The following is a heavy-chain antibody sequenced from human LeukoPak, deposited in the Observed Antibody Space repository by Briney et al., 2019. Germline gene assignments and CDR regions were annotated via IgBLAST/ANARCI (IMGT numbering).Heavy chain of an antibody. V-gene: IGHV3-15*01. CDR2: IKTKTDGGTT. D-gene: IGHD1-26*01. CDR3: TTDPVGPALES. J-gene: IGHJ4*02. CDR1: GFTFSNAL. Sequence: GGSLRLSCAASGFTFSNALMSWVRQAPGKGLEWVGRIKTKTDGGTTDYAAPVKGRFTISRDDSKNTLYLQMSSLKTEDTAVYYCTTDPVGPALESRGQGTLVTVSS.